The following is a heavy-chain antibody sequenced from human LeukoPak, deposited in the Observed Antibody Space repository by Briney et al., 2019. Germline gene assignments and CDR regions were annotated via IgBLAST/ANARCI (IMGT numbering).Heavy chain of an antibody. CDR2: IKEDGSDK. CDR1: GFTFSNYW. Sequence: PGGSLRLSCAASGFTFSNYWMSWVRQAPGKGLEWGANIKEDGSDKYYVDSVKGRFTVSRDNGKNSLYLQVNSLRADDTAVYYCARDRDWGTDYWGQGTLVTVSS. J-gene: IGHJ4*02. D-gene: IGHD7-27*01. V-gene: IGHV3-7*05. CDR3: ARDRDWGTDY.